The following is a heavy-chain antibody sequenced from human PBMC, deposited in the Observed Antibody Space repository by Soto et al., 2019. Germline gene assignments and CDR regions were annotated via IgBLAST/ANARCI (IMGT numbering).Heavy chain of an antibody. CDR3: AKGGSNKFDP. CDR1: GGSISNYY. Sequence: SETLSLTCTVSGGSISNYYWSWIRQPPGKRLEWIGYIYYSGSTNYNPSLKSRAAMSVDTSKNQFFLKVNSVTAADTAVYYCAKGGSNKFDPWGQGTLVTVSS. V-gene: IGHV4-59*01. D-gene: IGHD6-13*01. J-gene: IGHJ5*02. CDR2: IYYSGST.